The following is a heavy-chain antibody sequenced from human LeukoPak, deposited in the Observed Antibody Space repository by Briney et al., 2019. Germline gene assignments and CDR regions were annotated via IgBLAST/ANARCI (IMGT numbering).Heavy chain of an antibody. CDR1: GFTFSSYW. J-gene: IGHJ6*04. Sequence: GGSLRLSCAPSGFTFSSYWMSWVRQAPGKGLEWVANIKQDGSEKYYVDSVKGRFTVSRDNGKNSLYLQMNSLRAEDTAVYYCARKAYGLDVWGKGNPGHRLL. CDR2: IKQDGSEK. CDR3: ARKAYGLDV. V-gene: IGHV3-7*03.